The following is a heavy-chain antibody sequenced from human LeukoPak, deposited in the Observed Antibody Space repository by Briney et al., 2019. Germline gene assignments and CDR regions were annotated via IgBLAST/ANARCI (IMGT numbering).Heavy chain of an antibody. CDR3: ARVLIAAAGPGYYYYYMDV. Sequence: GASVKVSCKASGGTFSSYAISWVRQAPGQGLEWMGGIIPIFGTANYAQKFQGRVTITTDESTSTAYMELSSLRSEDTAVYYCARVLIAAAGPGYYYYYMDVWGKGTTVTVSS. D-gene: IGHD6-13*01. CDR1: GGTFSSYA. V-gene: IGHV1-69*05. J-gene: IGHJ6*03. CDR2: IIPIFGTA.